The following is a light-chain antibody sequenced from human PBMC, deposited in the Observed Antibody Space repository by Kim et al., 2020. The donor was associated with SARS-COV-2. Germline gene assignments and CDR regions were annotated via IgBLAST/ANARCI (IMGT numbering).Light chain of an antibody. CDR3: QQANSFPLT. J-gene: IGKJ4*01. CDR1: QGISSS. Sequence: ASVGDKITITCRASQGISSSLAWYQQKPGKAPDLLIYAASNLQSGVPSRFSGSGSGTDFTLTISSLQSEDFATYYCQQANSFPLTFGGGTKVDIK. CDR2: AAS. V-gene: IGKV1-12*01.